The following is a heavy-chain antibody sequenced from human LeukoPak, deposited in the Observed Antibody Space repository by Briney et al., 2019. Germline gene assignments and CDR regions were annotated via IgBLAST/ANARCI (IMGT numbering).Heavy chain of an antibody. J-gene: IGHJ4*02. V-gene: IGHV3-21*01. CDR3: ARDREWFGEPSLDY. CDR2: ISSSSSYI. CDR1: GFTFSSYS. D-gene: IGHD3-10*01. Sequence: GGSLRLSCAASGFTFSSYSMNWVRQAPGKGLEWVSSISSSSSYIYYADSVKGRFTISRDNAKNSLYLQMNSLRAEDTAVYYCARDREWFGEPSLDYWGQGTLVTVSS.